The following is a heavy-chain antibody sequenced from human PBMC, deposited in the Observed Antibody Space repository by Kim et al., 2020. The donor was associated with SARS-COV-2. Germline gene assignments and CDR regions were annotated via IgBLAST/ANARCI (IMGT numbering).Heavy chain of an antibody. CDR2: INPNSGGT. D-gene: IGHD3-3*01. Sequence: ASVKVSCKASGYTFTGYYMHWVRQAPGQGLEWMGRINPNSGGTNYAQKFQGRVTMTRDTSISTAYMELSRLRSDDTAVYYCARERVRGSITIFGVVILYWGQGTLVTVSS. J-gene: IGHJ4*02. CDR1: GYTFTGYY. V-gene: IGHV1-2*06. CDR3: ARERVRGSITIFGVVILY.